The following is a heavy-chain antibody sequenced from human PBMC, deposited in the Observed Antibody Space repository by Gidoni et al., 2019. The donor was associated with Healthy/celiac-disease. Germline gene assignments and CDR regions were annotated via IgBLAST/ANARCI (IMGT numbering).Heavy chain of an antibody. D-gene: IGHD3-22*01. CDR1: GFPFSSYS. CDR3: AREINDFYYDSSGYYDY. CDR2: ISSSSSYI. Sequence: EVQLLESGGGLVKPGGSLRLSCEASGFPFSSYSMNWVRQAPGKGLEWVSSISSSSSYIYYADSVKGRFTISRDNAKNSLYLQMNSLRAEDTAVYYCAREINDFYYDSSGYYDYWGQGTLVTVSS. J-gene: IGHJ4*02. V-gene: IGHV3-21*01.